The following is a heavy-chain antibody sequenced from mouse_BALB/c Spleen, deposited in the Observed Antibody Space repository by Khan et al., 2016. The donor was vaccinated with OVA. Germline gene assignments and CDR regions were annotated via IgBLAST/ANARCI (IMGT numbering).Heavy chain of an antibody. D-gene: IGHD1-1*01. J-gene: IGHJ2*01. V-gene: IGHV1-20*02. Sequence: VQLKQSGPELVKPGASVKISCKASGYSFTGYFMNWVMQSHGKSLEWIRRINPHIGETFYNPKFKGKATLTADESSSTAHMELRSLASEDSAVYYCARIYGSDFDYWGQGTTLTVSS. CDR1: GYSFTGYF. CDR2: INPHIGET. CDR3: ARIYGSDFDY.